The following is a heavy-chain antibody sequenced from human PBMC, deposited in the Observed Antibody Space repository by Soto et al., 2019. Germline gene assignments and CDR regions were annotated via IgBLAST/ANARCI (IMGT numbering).Heavy chain of an antibody. CDR3: ATDLYTAMAVSRYYYGMDV. CDR1: GYTLTELS. J-gene: IGHJ6*02. CDR2: FDPEDGET. V-gene: IGHV1-24*01. Sequence: ASVKVACKVSGYTLTELSMHWVRQAPGEGLEWMGGFDPEDGETIYAQKFQGRVTMTEDTSTDTAYMELSSLRSEDTAVYYCATDLYTAMAVSRYYYGMDVWGQGATVTVSS. D-gene: IGHD5-18*01.